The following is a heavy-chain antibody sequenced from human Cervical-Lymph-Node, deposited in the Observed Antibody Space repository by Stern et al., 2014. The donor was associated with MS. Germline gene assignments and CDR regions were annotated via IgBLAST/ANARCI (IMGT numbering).Heavy chain of an antibody. J-gene: IGHJ4*02. CDR2: IIPIFGST. CDR3: ARLKKQQLGLYYFDS. CDR1: GGTLSSYA. V-gene: IGHV1-69*01. Sequence: QVQLVESGTEVKKPGSSVKVSCKPSGGTLSSYAINWVRQAPGPGLQWMGGIIPIFGSTNYAQRFQGRLTITADDSTSTAYMELSSLRSEDTAVYFCARLKKQQLGLYYFDSWGQGTLVTVSS. D-gene: IGHD6-13*01.